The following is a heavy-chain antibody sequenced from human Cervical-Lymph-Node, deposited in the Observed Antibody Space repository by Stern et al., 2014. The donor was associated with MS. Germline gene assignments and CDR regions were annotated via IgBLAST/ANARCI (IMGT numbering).Heavy chain of an antibody. J-gene: IGHJ6*02. V-gene: IGHV5-51*01. Sequence: VQLVQSGAEVKKPGESLKISCKGSGFNFTNYWIGWVRQMPGKGLEWMGILNAGDSDTRYSPSFQGQVIISGDKSISTAYLQWTSLKASDTAMYYCARRRYCTGVNCFYYYYGLDVWGQGTTVTVS. CDR3: ARRRYCTGVNCFYYYYGLDV. CDR1: GFNFTNYW. D-gene: IGHD2-15*01. CDR2: LNAGDSDT.